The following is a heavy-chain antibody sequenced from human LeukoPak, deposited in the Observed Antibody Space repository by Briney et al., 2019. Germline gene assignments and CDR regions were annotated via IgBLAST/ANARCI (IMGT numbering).Heavy chain of an antibody. CDR1: GGSISSSSYY. J-gene: IGHJ3*02. Sequence: KSSETLSLTCTVSGGSISSSSYYWGWIRQPPGKGLEWIGSIYYRGSAYYNPSLKSRVSISVDTSKNQFSLKLSSVTAADAAVYYCARHRGWGPGDAFDIWGQGTMVTVSS. CDR2: IYYRGSA. V-gene: IGHV4-39*01. CDR3: ARHRGWGPGDAFDI. D-gene: IGHD3-16*01.